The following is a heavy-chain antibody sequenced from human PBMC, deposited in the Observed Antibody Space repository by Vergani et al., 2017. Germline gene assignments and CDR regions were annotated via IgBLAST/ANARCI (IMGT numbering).Heavy chain of an antibody. CDR1: GFTFSSYE. CDR2: ISSSGSTI. D-gene: IGHD3-3*01. J-gene: IGHJ4*02. Sequence: VQLVESGGGLVKPGGSLRLSCAASGFTFSSYEMNWVRQAPGKGLEWVSYISSSGSTIYYADSVKGRFTISRDNAKNSLYLQMNSLRAEDTAVYYCARDPPPVYYDFWSGYYLDYWGQGTLVTVSS. CDR3: ARDPPPVYYDFWSGYYLDY. V-gene: IGHV3-48*03.